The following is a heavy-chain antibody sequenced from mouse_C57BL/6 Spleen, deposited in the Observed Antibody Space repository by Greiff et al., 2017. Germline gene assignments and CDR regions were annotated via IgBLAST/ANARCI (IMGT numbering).Heavy chain of an antibody. V-gene: IGHV1-63*01. D-gene: IGHD2-10*02. J-gene: IGHJ2*01. CDR3: ARYGSYYFDY. CDR1: GYTFTNYW. CDR2: IYPGGGYT. Sequence: QVQLQQSGAELVRPGTSVKMSCKASGYTFTNYWIGWAKQRPGHGLEWIGDIYPGGGYTNYNEKFKGKATLTADKSSSTAYMQFSSLTSEDSAIYSCARYGSYYFDYWGQGTTLTVSS.